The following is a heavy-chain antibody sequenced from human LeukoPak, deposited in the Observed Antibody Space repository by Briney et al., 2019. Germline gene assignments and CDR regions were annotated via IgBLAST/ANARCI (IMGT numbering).Heavy chain of an antibody. CDR2: IYYSGST. V-gene: IGHV4-59*12. D-gene: IGHD3-10*01. Sequence: SEALSLTCTVSGGSISSYYWSWIRQPPGKGLEWIGYIYYSGSTNYNPSLKSRVTISVDTSKNQFSLKLSSVTAADTAVYYCARGPVRGRYFDLWGRGTLVTVSS. CDR3: ARGPVRGRYFDL. CDR1: GGSISSYY. J-gene: IGHJ2*01.